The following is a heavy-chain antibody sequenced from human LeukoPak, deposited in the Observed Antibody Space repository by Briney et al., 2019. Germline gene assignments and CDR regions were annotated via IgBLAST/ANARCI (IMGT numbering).Heavy chain of an antibody. Sequence: PGGSLRLSCAASGFTFTTYTMNWVRQAPGKGLEWVSDISSSGSYIDYADSVKGRFTISRENAKNSLFLQMSRLRVEDTPVYYCAKHSGDYYYYYGMDVWGQGTTVTVSS. D-gene: IGHD2-21*01. V-gene: IGHV3-21*01. CDR3: AKHSGDYYYYYGMDV. J-gene: IGHJ6*02. CDR2: ISSSGSYI. CDR1: GFTFTTYT.